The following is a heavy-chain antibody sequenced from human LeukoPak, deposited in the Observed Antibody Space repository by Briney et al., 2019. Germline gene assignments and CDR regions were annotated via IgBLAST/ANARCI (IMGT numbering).Heavy chain of an antibody. J-gene: IGHJ4*02. D-gene: IGHD3-22*01. CDR3: TKHGGDDSRPFDY. CDR2: ISGSGGST. Sequence: GGSLRLSCAASGFTFSSYAMSWVRQAPGKGLEWVSAISGSGGSTYYADSVKGGVTISRENAKKTLYMQMNSLRAEDTAVYYCTKHGGDDSRPFDYWGQGTLLTVSS. CDR1: GFTFSSYA. V-gene: IGHV3-23*01.